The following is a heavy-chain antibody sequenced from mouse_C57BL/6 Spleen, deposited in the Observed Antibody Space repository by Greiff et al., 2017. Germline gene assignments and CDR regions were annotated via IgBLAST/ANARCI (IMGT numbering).Heavy chain of an antibody. CDR2: IWRGGST. Sequence: VQLKESGPGLVQPSQSLSITCTVSGFSLTSYGVHWVRQSPGKGLEWLGVIWRGGSTDYNAAFMSRLSITKDNSKSQVFFKMNSLQADDTAIYYCAKNAITTVVGGAMDYWGQGTSVTVSS. V-gene: IGHV2-5*01. D-gene: IGHD1-1*01. CDR1: GFSLTSYG. CDR3: AKNAITTVVGGAMDY. J-gene: IGHJ4*01.